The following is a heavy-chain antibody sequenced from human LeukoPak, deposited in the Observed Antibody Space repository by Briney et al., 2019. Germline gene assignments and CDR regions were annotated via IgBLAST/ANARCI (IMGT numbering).Heavy chain of an antibody. J-gene: IGHJ6*03. D-gene: IGHD6-19*01. V-gene: IGHV4-59*12. Sequence: PSETLSLTCTVSGGSISSYYWSWIRQPPGKGLEWIGYIYYSGSTNYNPSLKSRVTILVETSKNQFSLKLSSVTAADTAVYYCARGSGWPDYYYMDVWGKGTTVTISS. CDR1: GGSISSYY. CDR3: ARGSGWPDYYYMDV. CDR2: IYYSGST.